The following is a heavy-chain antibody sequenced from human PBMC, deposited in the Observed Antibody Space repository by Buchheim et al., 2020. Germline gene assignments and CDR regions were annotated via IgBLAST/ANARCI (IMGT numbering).Heavy chain of an antibody. Sequence: QVQLQESGPGLVKPSETLSLTCTVSGGSISSYYWSWIRQPPGKGLEWIGYIYYSGSTNYNPSLKSRVTISVDTSKNQFSLKLSSVTAADTAVYYCAREGIAVAGTYYYYGMDVWGQGTT. CDR2: IYYSGST. CDR3: AREGIAVAGTYYYYGMDV. J-gene: IGHJ6*02. CDR1: GGSISSYY. D-gene: IGHD6-19*01. V-gene: IGHV4-59*01.